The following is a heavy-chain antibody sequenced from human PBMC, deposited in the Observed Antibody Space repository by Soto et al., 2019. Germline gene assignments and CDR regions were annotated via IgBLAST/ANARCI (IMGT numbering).Heavy chain of an antibody. J-gene: IGHJ4*02. V-gene: IGHV4-34*01. CDR2: INHSGNS. CDR3: ARRTTYSPCDSDY. D-gene: IGHD2-15*01. CDR1: GGSFSGYY. Sequence: QVQIQQWGAGLLKPSETLSLTCVVYGGSFSGYYWSWIRQPSGRGLEWIGEINHSGNSNYNPSPKSPTTRAADTGNTQLSQELISVTAADTALYYCARRTTYSPCDSDYWGQATLVTVSS.